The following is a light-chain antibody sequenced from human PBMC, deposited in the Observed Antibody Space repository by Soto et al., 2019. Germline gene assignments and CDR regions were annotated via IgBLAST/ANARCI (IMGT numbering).Light chain of an antibody. Sequence: DVVMTQSPLLLPVTLGQPASISCTSGQGLVFRDGSTYLSWYQHRPGQSPRRLIYEVSKRDSGVTDRFSGSGSGTDFTLRISSVEAEDVAVYYCMQTTHWPPYTFGQGTKLEIK. J-gene: IGKJ2*01. CDR3: MQTTHWPPYT. V-gene: IGKV2-30*01. CDR1: QGLVFRDGSTY. CDR2: EVS.